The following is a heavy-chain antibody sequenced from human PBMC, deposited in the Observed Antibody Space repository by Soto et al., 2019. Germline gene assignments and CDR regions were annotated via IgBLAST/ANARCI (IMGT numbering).Heavy chain of an antibody. CDR2: IYYSGST. D-gene: IGHD3-3*01. V-gene: IGHV4-39*01. CDR3: ARHRYNYDFWSGSPGYWDY. Sequence: SETLSLTCTVSGGSISSSSYYWGWIRQPPGKGLEWIGSIYYSGSTYYNPSLKSRVTISVDTSKNQFSLKLSSVTAADTAVYYCARHRYNYDFWSGSPGYWDYWGQGTLVTVSS. CDR1: GGSISSSSYY. J-gene: IGHJ4*02.